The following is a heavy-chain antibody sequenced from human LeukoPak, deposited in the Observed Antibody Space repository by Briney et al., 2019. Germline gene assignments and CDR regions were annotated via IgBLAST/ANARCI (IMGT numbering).Heavy chain of an antibody. CDR2: IFHRGST. J-gene: IGHJ4*02. CDR1: GGSISTSHY. D-gene: IGHD2-15*01. CDR3: ARSPDCSGGDCHIEN. Sequence: SETLSLTCTVSGGSISTSHYWIWIRPPPGKGLEWIGSIFHRGSTYYNSSLKSRITLSVDTSKNHFSLKLSSVTAADTAVYYCARSPDCSGGDCHIENWGQGTRVTVSS. V-gene: IGHV4-39*02.